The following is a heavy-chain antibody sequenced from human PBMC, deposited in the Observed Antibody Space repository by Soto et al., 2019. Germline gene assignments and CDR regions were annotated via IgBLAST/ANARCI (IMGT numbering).Heavy chain of an antibody. CDR3: ARRYGYSFDY. V-gene: IGHV4-39*07. CDR1: GDSISSGNYY. CDR2: IFYSGST. J-gene: IGHJ4*02. Sequence: SETLSLTCTVSGDSISSGNYYWGWIRQPPGKGLEWIGSIFYSGSTYYNPSLKSRVTISVDTSKNQFSLKLSSVTAADTAVYYCARRYGYSFDYWGQGTLVTVSS. D-gene: IGHD1-1*01.